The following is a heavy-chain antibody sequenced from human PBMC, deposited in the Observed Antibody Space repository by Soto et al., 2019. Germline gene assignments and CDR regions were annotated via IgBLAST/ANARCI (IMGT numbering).Heavy chain of an antibody. D-gene: IGHD4-17*01. Sequence: PSETLSLTCTVSGGSLSSYYWSWIRQPPGKGLEWIGYIYYSGSTNYNPSLKSRVTISVDTSKNHFSLKLSSVTATDTAVYYCARAYGDYVFDFWGQGTLVTVSS. CDR2: IYYSGST. J-gene: IGHJ4*02. V-gene: IGHV4-59*01. CDR3: ARAYGDYVFDF. CDR1: GGSLSSYY.